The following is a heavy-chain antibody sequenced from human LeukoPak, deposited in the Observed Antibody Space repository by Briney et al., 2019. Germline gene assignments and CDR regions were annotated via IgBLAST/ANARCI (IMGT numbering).Heavy chain of an antibody. CDR3: AGLVGRYSSGLYYYYFDY. Sequence: SGTLSLTCTVSGDSINSLDLWSWVRPPPGKGLEWIGEMYLSGTTHSNPSVKSRVTISIDKSKNQFFLNLSSVTAADTAVYYCAGLVGRYSSGLYYYYFDYWGQGTLVTVSS. J-gene: IGHJ4*02. V-gene: IGHV4-4*02. CDR1: GDSINSLDL. D-gene: IGHD3-22*01. CDR2: MYLSGTT.